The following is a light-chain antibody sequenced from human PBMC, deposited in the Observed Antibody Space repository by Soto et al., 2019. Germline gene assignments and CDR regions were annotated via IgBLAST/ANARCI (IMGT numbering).Light chain of an antibody. CDR1: QSLSSN. CDR2: GAS. Sequence: EIVMTQSPATLSVSQGERATLSCRASQSLSSNLAWYQQKRGQAPRLLIYGASTRATGIPGRFSGSGSGTEFTLTISSLQSEDFAVYHCQQYNNWPITFGQGTRLDI. V-gene: IGKV3-15*01. J-gene: IGKJ5*01. CDR3: QQYNNWPIT.